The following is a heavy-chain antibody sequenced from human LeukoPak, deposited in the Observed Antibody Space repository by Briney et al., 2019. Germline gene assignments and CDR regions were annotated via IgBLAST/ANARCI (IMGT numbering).Heavy chain of an antibody. CDR2: IIPILGIA. CDR1: GATFSSYT. D-gene: IGHD3-3*01. CDR3: ALMDFWSGSRFEDGIDV. J-gene: IGHJ6*02. Sequence: SVKLSFNSSGATFSSYTISLVRHPPGQWLEWMGRIIPILGIANYAQKFQGRVTFTADKSTSKAYMELSSLRSEDTAVYYCALMDFWSGSRFEDGIDVWGQGTTVTVSS. V-gene: IGHV1-69*02.